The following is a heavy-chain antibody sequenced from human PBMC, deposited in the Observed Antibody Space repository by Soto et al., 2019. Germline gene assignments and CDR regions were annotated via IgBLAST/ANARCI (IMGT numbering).Heavy chain of an antibody. Sequence: SETLSLTCAVSGGSISSGGYSWSWIRQPPGKGLEWIGYIYHSGSTYYNPSLKSRVTISVDRSKNQFSLKLSSVTAADTAVYYCAREGAVAGTYWFVPVGQGTLDKVSS. CDR3: AREGAVAGTYWFVP. CDR2: IYHSGST. J-gene: IGHJ5*02. V-gene: IGHV4-30-2*01. CDR1: GGSISSGGYS. D-gene: IGHD6-19*01.